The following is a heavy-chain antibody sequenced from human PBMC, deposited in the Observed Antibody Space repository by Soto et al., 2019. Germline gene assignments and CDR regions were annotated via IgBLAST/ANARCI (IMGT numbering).Heavy chain of an antibody. J-gene: IGHJ6*03. D-gene: IGHD3-10*01. CDR2: IYYSGST. CDR3: AVSMGRGDYYYYYYMDV. V-gene: IGHV4-39*01. CDR1: GGSIGSSSYY. Sequence: PSETLSLTCTVSGGSIGSSSYYWGWIRQPPGKGLEWIGSIYYSGSTYYNPSLKSRVTISVDTSKNQFSLKLSSVTAADTAVYYCAVSMGRGDYYYYYYMDVWGKGTTVTVSS.